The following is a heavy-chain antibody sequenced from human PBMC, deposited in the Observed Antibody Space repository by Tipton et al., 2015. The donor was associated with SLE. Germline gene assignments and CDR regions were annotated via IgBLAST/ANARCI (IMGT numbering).Heavy chain of an antibody. J-gene: IGHJ4*02. V-gene: IGHV3-49*04. D-gene: IGHD3-9*01. CDR2: ITSVRYGGTA. Sequence: SLRLSCQASGFAFGDFPMSWVRQAPGRGLEWISFITSVRYGGTAEYAASVRGRFTVSRDDSENMLYLQMNSLRAEDTAVYFCATFDGLLLFDSWGQGTLVTVSS. CDR1: GFAFGDFP. CDR3: ATFDGLLLFDS.